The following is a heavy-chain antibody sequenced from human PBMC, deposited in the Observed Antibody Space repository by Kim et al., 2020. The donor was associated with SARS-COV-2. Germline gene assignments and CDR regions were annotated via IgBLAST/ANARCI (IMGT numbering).Heavy chain of an antibody. CDR2: ISAYNGNT. D-gene: IGHD2-15*01. CDR3: ARGNLSTGGYCSGGSCYSDYFQH. CDR1: GYTFTSYG. Sequence: ASVKVSCKASGYTFTSYGISWVRQAPGQGLEWMGWISAYNGNTNYAQKLQGRVTMTTDTSTSTAYMELRSLRSDDTAVYYCARGNLSTGGYCSGGSCYSDYFQHWGQGTLVTVSS. J-gene: IGHJ1*01. V-gene: IGHV1-18*01.